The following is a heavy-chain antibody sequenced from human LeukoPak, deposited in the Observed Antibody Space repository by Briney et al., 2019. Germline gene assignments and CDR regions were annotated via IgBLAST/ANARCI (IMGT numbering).Heavy chain of an antibody. CDR2: IYPGDSDT. V-gene: IGHV5-51*01. CDR3: ARPSRRSYRNSFDY. J-gene: IGHJ4*02. D-gene: IGHD1-26*01. Sequence: GESLKISCKGSGHSFTSYWIGWVRQMPGKGLEWMGIIYPGDSDTRYSPSFQGQVTISADRSISTAYLQRSSLKASDTAMYYCARPSRRSYRNSFDYWGQGTLVTVSS. CDR1: GHSFTSYW.